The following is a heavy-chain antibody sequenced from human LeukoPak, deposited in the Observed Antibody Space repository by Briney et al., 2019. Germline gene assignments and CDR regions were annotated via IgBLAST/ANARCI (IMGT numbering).Heavy chain of an antibody. Sequence: GGSLRLSCAASGFTFSDYFMTWIRLAPGKGLEWVSYISTSGRSIDYADSVRGRFTISRDNAKNSLYLQMNSLRAEDTAVYYCARRSYGSGSDHFDYWGQGTLVTVSS. V-gene: IGHV3-11*01. J-gene: IGHJ4*02. CDR1: GFTFSDYF. CDR3: ARRSYGSGSDHFDY. CDR2: ISTSGRSI. D-gene: IGHD3-10*01.